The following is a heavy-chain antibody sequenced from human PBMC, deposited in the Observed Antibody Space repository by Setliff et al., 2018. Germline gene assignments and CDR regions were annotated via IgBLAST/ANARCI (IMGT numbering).Heavy chain of an antibody. Sequence: SETLSLTCTVSGGSISSSSYYWGWIRQPPGKGLEWIGTIYYTGNTYYNPSLKSRVTIPVDTSKNQFSLNLSSVTAADTAIYYCARVVPLGGTDRWGQGTLVTVSS. D-gene: IGHD1-1*01. CDR1: GGSISSSSYY. V-gene: IGHV4-39*07. CDR3: ARVVPLGGTDR. CDR2: IYYTGNT. J-gene: IGHJ5*02.